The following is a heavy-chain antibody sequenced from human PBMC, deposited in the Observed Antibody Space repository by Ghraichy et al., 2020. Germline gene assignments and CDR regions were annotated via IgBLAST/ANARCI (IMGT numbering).Heavy chain of an antibody. Sequence: TLSLTCSVSGASITSSYWNWIRQPPGKGLEWVGYFYNSGNTNYNPSLKSRVTISVDTSKNQFSLKLSSVTAVDTAVYYCASGYNYGSFAYWGQGTLVTVSS. CDR3: ASGYNYGSFAY. J-gene: IGHJ4*02. CDR2: FYNSGNT. D-gene: IGHD5-18*01. CDR1: GASITSSY. V-gene: IGHV4-59*01.